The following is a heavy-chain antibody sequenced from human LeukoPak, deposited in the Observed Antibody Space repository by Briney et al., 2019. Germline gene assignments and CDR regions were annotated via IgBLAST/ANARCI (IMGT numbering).Heavy chain of an antibody. V-gene: IGHV3-53*05. Sequence: GGSLRLSCAASGFTVSSNYMSWVRQAPGKGLEWVSVIYSGGSTYYADSVKGRFTISRDKSKNTLYLQMSGLRAEDTAVYFCGRDSGGSGTYFSPYGVDVWGQGTTVTVSS. CDR2: IYSGGST. D-gene: IGHD3-10*01. CDR3: GRDSGGSGTYFSPYGVDV. J-gene: IGHJ6*02. CDR1: GFTVSSNY.